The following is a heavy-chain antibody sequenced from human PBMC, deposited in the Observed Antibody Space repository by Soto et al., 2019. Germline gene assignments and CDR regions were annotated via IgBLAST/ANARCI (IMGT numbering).Heavy chain of an antibody. CDR3: ARVSDDYGDYVLTGYFQH. Sequence: SVKVSCKASGGTFSSYTISWVRQAPGQGLEWMGRIIPILGIANYAQKFQGRVTITADKSTSTAYMELSSLRSEDTAVYYCARVSDDYGDYVLTGYFQHWGQGTLVTVSS. V-gene: IGHV1-69*02. J-gene: IGHJ1*01. CDR2: IIPILGIA. D-gene: IGHD4-17*01. CDR1: GGTFSSYT.